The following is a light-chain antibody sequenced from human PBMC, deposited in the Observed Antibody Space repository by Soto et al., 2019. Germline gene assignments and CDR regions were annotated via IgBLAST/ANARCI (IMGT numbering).Light chain of an antibody. Sequence: QSALTQPASVSGPPGQSITITCTGTTSDVGGDKFVSWYQHHPGKAPKLMIYEVTNRPSGVSDRFSGSKSGNTASLTISGLQAEDEADYYCSSYANNHYLFGTGTQLTVL. CDR2: EVT. CDR1: TSDVGGDKF. J-gene: IGLJ1*01. CDR3: SSYANNHYL. V-gene: IGLV2-14*01.